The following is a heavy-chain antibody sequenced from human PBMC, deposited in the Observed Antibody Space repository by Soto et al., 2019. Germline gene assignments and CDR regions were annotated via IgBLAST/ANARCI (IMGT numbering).Heavy chain of an antibody. J-gene: IGHJ4*02. CDR1: GFSFSSYG. CDR2: ISYDGSNK. V-gene: IGHV3-30*18. D-gene: IGHD2-15*01. Sequence: GGSLRLSCAASGFSFSSYGMHWVRQAPGKGLEWVAVISYDGSNKYYADSVKGRFTISRDNSKNTLYLQMNSLRAEDTAVYYCAKSCSGGSCNDYWGQGTLVTVSS. CDR3: AKSCSGGSCNDY.